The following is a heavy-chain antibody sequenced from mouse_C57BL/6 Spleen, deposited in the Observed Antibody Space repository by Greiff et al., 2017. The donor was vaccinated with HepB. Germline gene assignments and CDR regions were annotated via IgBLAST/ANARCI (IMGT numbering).Heavy chain of an antibody. D-gene: IGHD1-1*01. CDR1: GFTFTDYY. J-gene: IGHJ2*01. V-gene: IGHV7-3*01. Sequence: EVMLVESGGGLVQPGGSLSLSCAASGFTFTDYYMSWVRQPPGKALEWLGFIRNKANGYTTEYSASVKGRFTISRDNSQSILYLQMNALRAEDSATYYCARSPLYYGSSYFDYWGQGTTLTVSS. CDR3: ARSPLYYGSSYFDY. CDR2: IRNKANGYTT.